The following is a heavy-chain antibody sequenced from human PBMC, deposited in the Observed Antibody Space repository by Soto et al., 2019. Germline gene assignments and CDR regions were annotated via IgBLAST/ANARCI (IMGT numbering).Heavy chain of an antibody. Sequence: QVQLVESGGGVVQPGRSLRLSCAASGFTFSSYGMHWVRQAPGKGLEWVAVISYDGSNKYYADSVKGRFTISRDNSKNTLYLQMNSLRAEDTAVYYCATTSSGWHHDAFDIWGQGTMVTVSS. J-gene: IGHJ3*02. CDR2: ISYDGSNK. D-gene: IGHD6-19*01. V-gene: IGHV3-30*03. CDR3: ATTSSGWHHDAFDI. CDR1: GFTFSSYG.